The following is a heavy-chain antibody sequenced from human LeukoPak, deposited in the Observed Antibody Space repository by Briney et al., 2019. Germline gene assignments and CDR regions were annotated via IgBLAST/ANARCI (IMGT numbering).Heavy chain of an antibody. V-gene: IGHV1-46*01. J-gene: IGHJ5*02. D-gene: IGHD2-15*01. Sequence: ASVKVSCKASGYTFTSYYMHWVRQAPGQGLEWMGIINPSGGSTSYAQKFRGRVTMTRDTSTSTVYMELSSLRSEDTAVYYCARVPRYCSGGSCSWFDPWGQGTLVTVSS. CDR1: GYTFTSYY. CDR3: ARVPRYCSGGSCSWFDP. CDR2: INPSGGST.